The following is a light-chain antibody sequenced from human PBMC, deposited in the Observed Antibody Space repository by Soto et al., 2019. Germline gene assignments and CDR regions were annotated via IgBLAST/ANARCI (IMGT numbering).Light chain of an antibody. CDR1: QSISSW. V-gene: IGKV1-5*01. Sequence: DIQMTQSPSTLSASVGDRVTITCRASQSISSWLAWYQQKPGKAPKLLIYDASSLESGVPSRFSGSGSGTEFTLTIISLQPDDFATHYCQQYNSWLRLFAFGPGTKVEIK. J-gene: IGKJ3*01. CDR3: QQYNSWLRLFA. CDR2: DAS.